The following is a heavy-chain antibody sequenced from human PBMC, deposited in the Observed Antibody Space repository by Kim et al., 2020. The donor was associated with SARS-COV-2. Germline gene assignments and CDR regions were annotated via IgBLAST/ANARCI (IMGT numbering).Heavy chain of an antibody. CDR3: ARVLSITMVRGVSPYFDY. CDR1: GGSISSGGYY. V-gene: IGHV4-31*03. D-gene: IGHD3-10*01. Sequence: SETLSLTCTVSGGSISSGGYYWSWIRQHPGKGLEWIGYIYYSGSTYYNPSLKSRVTISVDTSKNQFSLKLSSVTAADTAVYYCARVLSITMVRGVSPYFDYWGQGTLVTVSS. CDR2: IYYSGST. J-gene: IGHJ4*02.